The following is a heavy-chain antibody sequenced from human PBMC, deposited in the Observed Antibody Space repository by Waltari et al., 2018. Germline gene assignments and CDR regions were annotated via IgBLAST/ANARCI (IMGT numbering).Heavy chain of an antibody. Sequence: QLQLQLSGPGLVKPSATLSLTCPVSGSPICQPGFFWGWIHQAPGRGLESIGHFCHGGKTYYNPSLRNRLSMSEDTSKRHFSLKVSSMSAPDTAVYYCARLSAALDDFYFYDYWGLGIPVTVSS. CDR3: ARLSAALDDFYFYDY. V-gene: IGHV4-39*02. J-gene: IGHJ4*02. CDR1: GSPICQPGFF. D-gene: IGHD1-1*01. CDR2: FCHGGKT.